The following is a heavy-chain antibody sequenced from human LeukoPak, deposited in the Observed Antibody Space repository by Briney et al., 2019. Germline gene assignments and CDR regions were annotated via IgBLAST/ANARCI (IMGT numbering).Heavy chain of an antibody. CDR1: GFTFSSYG. Sequence: PGGSLRLSCAASGFTFSSYGIHWVRQAPGKGLEWVAVISYDGSNKYYADSVKGRFTISRNNSKNTLYLQMNSLRAEDTAVYYCATGRGSGYYYAAFDIWGQGTMVTVSS. D-gene: IGHD3-22*01. CDR3: ATGRGSGYYYAAFDI. J-gene: IGHJ3*02. CDR2: ISYDGSNK. V-gene: IGHV3-30*03.